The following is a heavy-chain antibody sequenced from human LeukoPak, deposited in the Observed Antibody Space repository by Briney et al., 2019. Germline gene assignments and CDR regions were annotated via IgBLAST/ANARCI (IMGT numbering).Heavy chain of an antibody. J-gene: IGHJ4*02. CDR1: GYTFTSYY. CDR3: ARDKMGDSSGYPEYYFDY. D-gene: IGHD3-22*01. CDR2: INPSGGST. Sequence: ASVKVSCKASGYTFTSYYMQWVRQAPGQGLEWMGIINPSGGSTSYAQKFQGRVTMTRDTSTSTVYMELSSLRSEDTAVYYCARDKMGDSSGYPEYYFDYWGQGTLVTVSS. V-gene: IGHV1-46*01.